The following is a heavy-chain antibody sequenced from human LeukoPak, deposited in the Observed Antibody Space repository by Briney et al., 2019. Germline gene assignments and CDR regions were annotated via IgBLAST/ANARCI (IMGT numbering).Heavy chain of an antibody. CDR3: AKAPATGEGYYFYYMGV. Sequence: VQPGGSLRLSCAASGFASGFTFSDYAVSWVRQAPGKGPEWVASVNGRGATTYYADSVRGRFTISRDNSKNTLYLQMISLGADDTAIYFCAKAPATGEGYYFYYMGVWGKGTTVTVSS. J-gene: IGHJ6*03. D-gene: IGHD7-27*01. V-gene: IGHV3-23*01. CDR1: GFTFSDYA. CDR2: VNGRGATT.